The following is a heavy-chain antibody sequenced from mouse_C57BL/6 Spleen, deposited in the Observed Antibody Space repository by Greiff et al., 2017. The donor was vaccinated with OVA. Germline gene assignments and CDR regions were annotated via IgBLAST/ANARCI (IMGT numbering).Heavy chain of an antibody. D-gene: IGHD4-1*01. CDR2: IDPSDSYT. V-gene: IGHV1-59*01. J-gene: IGHJ2*01. CDR3: ARGLGRTEIDY. Sequence: QVQLKQPGAELVRPGTSVKLSCKASGYTFTSYWMHWVKQRPGQGLEWIGVIDPSDSYTNYNQKFKGKATLTVDTSSSTAYMQLSSLTSEDSAVYYCARGLGRTEIDYWGQGTTLTVSS. CDR1: GYTFTSYW.